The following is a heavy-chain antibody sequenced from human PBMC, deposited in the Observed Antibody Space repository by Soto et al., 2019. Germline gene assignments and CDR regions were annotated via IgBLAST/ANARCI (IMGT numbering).Heavy chain of an antibody. CDR1: GFTFSSYA. CDR3: ARDPGLLLPYNWFDP. D-gene: IGHD3-10*01. V-gene: IGHV3-30-3*01. Sequence: QVQLVESGGGVVQPGRSLRLSCAASGFTFSSYAMHWVRQAPGKGLEWVAVISYDGSNKYYADSVKGRFTISRDNSKNTLYLQMNGLRAEDTAVYYCARDPGLLLPYNWFDPWGQGTLVTVSS. J-gene: IGHJ5*02. CDR2: ISYDGSNK.